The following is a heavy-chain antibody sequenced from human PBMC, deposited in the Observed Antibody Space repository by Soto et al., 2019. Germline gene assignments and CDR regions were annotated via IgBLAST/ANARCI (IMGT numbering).Heavy chain of an antibody. J-gene: IGHJ3*02. D-gene: IGHD3-22*01. CDR3: ASPRRDSSGFDALDI. CDR2: IYYSGGT. Sequence: WGWIRQPPGKGLEWIGTIYYSGGTYYNPSLKSRVTISVDTSKNQFSLKLSSVTAADTAVYYCASPRRDSSGFDALDIWGQGTMVTVSS. V-gene: IGHV4-39*01.